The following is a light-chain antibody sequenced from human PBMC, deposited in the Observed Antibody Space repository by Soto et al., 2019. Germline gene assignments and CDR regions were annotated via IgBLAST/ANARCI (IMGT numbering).Light chain of an antibody. CDR1: QDISNY. CDR2: DAS. V-gene: IGKV1-33*01. Sequence: DIQMTQSPSSLSASVGDRVTITCQASQDISNYLNWYQQKPGKAPKLLIYDASNSETRVPSRFSRSGSGTDFTFTISSLQPEYIATYYCQQYDNLPPLTFGGGTKVAIK. CDR3: QQYDNLPPLT. J-gene: IGKJ4*01.